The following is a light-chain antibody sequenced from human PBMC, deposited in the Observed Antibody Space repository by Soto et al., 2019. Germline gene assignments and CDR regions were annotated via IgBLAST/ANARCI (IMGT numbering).Light chain of an antibody. CDR1: QSVSSN. Sequence: EIVMTQSPATLSVSPGERATLSCRASQSVSSNLAWYQQKPGQAPRRLIYGASNRATGIPARFSGSGSGTEFALTISSLQSEDFAVYYCQQYNYWPPITFGQGTRLEIK. J-gene: IGKJ5*01. V-gene: IGKV3-15*01. CDR2: GAS. CDR3: QQYNYWPPIT.